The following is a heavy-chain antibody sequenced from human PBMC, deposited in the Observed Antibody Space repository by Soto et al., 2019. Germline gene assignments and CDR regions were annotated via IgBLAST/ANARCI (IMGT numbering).Heavy chain of an antibody. J-gene: IGHJ5*02. CDR1: GGSFSGYY. CDR2: ITHSGST. V-gene: IGHV4-34*01. CDR3: ARRTGPRGYDISNFGGWFDP. Sequence: QVQLQQWGAGLLKPSETLPLTCAVYGGSFSGYYWTWIRQPPGKGLEWIGEITHSGSTKYNPALRSRVTMSVDTSKNQFSLKLTSVTAADTAVYYCARRTGPRGYDISNFGGWFDPWGQGTLVTVSS. D-gene: IGHD4-4*01.